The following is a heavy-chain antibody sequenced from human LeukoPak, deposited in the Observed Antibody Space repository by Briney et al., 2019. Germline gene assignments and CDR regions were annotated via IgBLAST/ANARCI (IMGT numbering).Heavy chain of an antibody. J-gene: IGHJ4*02. CDR1: GYTLTSYY. Sequence: GASVKVSCKASGYTLTSYYMHWVRQAPGQGLEWMGVINPSEGSTRYAQKFLGRVTVTRDTSTTTVDMELSSVRSEDTAVYYCARAFCSGGICHSFFDYWGQGTLVTVSS. D-gene: IGHD2-15*01. CDR3: ARAFCSGGICHSFFDY. CDR2: INPSEGST. V-gene: IGHV1-46*01.